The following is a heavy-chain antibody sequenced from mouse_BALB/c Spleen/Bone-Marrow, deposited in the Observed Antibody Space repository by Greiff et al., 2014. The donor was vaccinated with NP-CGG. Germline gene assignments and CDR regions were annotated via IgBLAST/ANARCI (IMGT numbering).Heavy chain of an antibody. J-gene: IGHJ2*01. CDR3: ARAGSGFFDF. CDR1: GFSLTNFG. Sequence: VNVVESGPGLVAPSQSLSITCTVSGFSLTNFGVHWVRQPPGKGLEWLGVIWAGGSTNYNSALMSRLSISKDNSQSQVFLKMNSLQTGDSAIYYCARAGSGFFDFWGQGTTLIVSS. V-gene: IGHV2-9*02. D-gene: IGHD3-1*01. CDR2: IWAGGST.